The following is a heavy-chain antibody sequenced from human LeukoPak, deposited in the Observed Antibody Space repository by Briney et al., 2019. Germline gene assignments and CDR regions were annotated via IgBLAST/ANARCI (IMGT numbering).Heavy chain of an antibody. CDR2: ISGSGGST. Sequence: GGSLRLSCAASRFTFSSYAMSWVRQAPGKGLEWVSAISGSGGSTYYADSVKGRFTISRDNSKNTLYLQTNSLRAEDTAVYYCAKDRPFDFWSGYWMDYWGQGTLVTVSS. CDR3: AKDRPFDFWSGYWMDY. J-gene: IGHJ4*02. CDR1: RFTFSSYA. D-gene: IGHD3-3*01. V-gene: IGHV3-23*01.